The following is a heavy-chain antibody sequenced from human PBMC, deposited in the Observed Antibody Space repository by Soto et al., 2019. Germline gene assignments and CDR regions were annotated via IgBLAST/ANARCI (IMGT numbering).Heavy chain of an antibody. CDR2: IKQDGSEK. J-gene: IGHJ5*02. CDR1: GFTFSSYW. CDR3: ARDEPDTAMVFNWFDP. Sequence: GGSLRLSCAASGFTFSSYWMSWVRQAPGKGLEWVANIKQDGSEKYYVDSVKGRFTISRDNAKNSLYLQMNSLRAEDTAVYYCARDEPDTAMVFNWFDPWGQGTLVTVSS. V-gene: IGHV3-7*01. D-gene: IGHD5-18*01.